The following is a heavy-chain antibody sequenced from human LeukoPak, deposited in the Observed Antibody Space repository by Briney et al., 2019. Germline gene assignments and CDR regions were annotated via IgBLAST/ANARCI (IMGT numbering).Heavy chain of an antibody. CDR1: GFPFSDYS. D-gene: IGHD1-1*01. J-gene: IGHJ4*02. CDR2: IGISSGNT. V-gene: IGHV3-48*04. Sequence: GGSLRLSCTASGFPFSDYSMNWVRQAPGKGLEWISYIGISSGNTKYADSVKGRFAISADNARNSLYLQMNSLRVEDTAVYYCARDHNYAFDNWGQGTLVSVSS. CDR3: ARDHNYAFDN.